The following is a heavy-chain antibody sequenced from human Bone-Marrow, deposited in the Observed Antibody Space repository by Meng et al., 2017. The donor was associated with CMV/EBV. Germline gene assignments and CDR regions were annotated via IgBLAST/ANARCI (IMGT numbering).Heavy chain of an antibody. CDR2: INGDGTST. Sequence: GESLKISCAASGFTFTTYWMHWVRQAPGKGLVWFSRINGDGTSTIYADSVKGRFTVSRDNAKNTLYLQMNSLRVEDTAVYYCARKLPGQNGTDVWGQGTTVTVTS. D-gene: IGHD4-23*01. J-gene: IGHJ6*02. V-gene: IGHV3-74*01. CDR1: GFTFTTYW. CDR3: ARKLPGQNGTDV.